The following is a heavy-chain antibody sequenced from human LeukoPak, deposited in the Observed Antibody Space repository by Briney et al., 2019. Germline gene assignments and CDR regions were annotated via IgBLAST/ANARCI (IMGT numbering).Heavy chain of an antibody. CDR1: GGSFSGYY. CDR2: INHSGST. CDR3: ARTIYSSSWYFDY. V-gene: IGHV4-34*01. J-gene: IGHJ4*02. Sequence: SETLSLTCAVYGGSFSGYYWSWIRQPPGKGLEWIGEINHSGSTNYNPSLKSRVTISVDTSKNQFSLKLSSVTAADTAVYHCARTIYSSSWYFDYWGQGTLVTVSS. D-gene: IGHD6-13*01.